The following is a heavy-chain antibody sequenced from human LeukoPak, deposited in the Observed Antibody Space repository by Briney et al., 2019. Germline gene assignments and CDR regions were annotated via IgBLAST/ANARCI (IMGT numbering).Heavy chain of an antibody. J-gene: IGHJ6*02. CDR1: GFTFDDYA. CDR2: ISWNSGSI. V-gene: IGHV3-9*01. D-gene: IGHD1-26*01. Sequence: GGSLRLSCAASGFTFDDYAMHWVRQAPGKGLEWVSGISWNSGSIGYADSVKGRFTISRDNAKNSLYLQMNSLRAEDTAVYYCARDHHSGSYFQVRYYGMDVWGQGTTVTVSS. CDR3: ARDHHSGSYFQVRYYGMDV.